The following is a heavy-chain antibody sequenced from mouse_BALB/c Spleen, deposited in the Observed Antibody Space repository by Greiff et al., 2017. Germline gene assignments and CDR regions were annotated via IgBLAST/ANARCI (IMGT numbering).Heavy chain of an antibody. V-gene: IGHV5-6-2*01. CDR3: ARQTARNYFDY. J-gene: IGHJ2*01. D-gene: IGHD1-2*01. Sequence: EVKLVESGGGLVKLGGSLKLSCAASGFTFSSYYMSWVRQTPEKRLELVAAINSNGGSTYYPATVKGRFTISRDNAKNTLYLQMSSLKSEDTALYYCARQTARNYFDYWGQGTTLTVSS. CDR1: GFTFSSYY. CDR2: INSNGGST.